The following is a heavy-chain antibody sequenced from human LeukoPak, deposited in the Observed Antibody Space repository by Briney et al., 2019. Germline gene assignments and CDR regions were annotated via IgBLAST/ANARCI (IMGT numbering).Heavy chain of an antibody. J-gene: IGHJ1*01. CDR2: ISAYNGNT. D-gene: IGHD6-13*01. CDR3: ASHSSSWYDQYFQH. V-gene: IGHV1-18*04. CDR1: GYTLSNHA. Sequence: ASVKVSCKGSGYTLSNHAFSWVRQAPGQGLEWMGWISAYNGNTNYAQKLQGRVTMTTDTSTSTAYMELRSLRSDDTAVYYCASHSSSWYDQYFQHWGQGTLVTVSS.